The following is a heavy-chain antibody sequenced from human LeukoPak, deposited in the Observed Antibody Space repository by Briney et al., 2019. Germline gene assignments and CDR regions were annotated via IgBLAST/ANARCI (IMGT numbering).Heavy chain of an antibody. CDR3: AKDISTQYYYYYGMDV. CDR1: GFTFGNYG. CDR2: MWYDGSIK. J-gene: IGHJ6*02. Sequence: PGGSLRLSCAASGFTFGNYGMHWVRQAPGKGLEWLAIMWYDGSIKYYADSAKGRFTISRDNSKNTVFLQMNSLRTEDTALYYCAKDISTQYYYYYGMDVWGQGTTVTVSS. D-gene: IGHD1-1*01. V-gene: IGHV3-30*02.